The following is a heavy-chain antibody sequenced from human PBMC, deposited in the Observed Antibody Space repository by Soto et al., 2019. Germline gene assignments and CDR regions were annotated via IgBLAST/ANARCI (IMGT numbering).Heavy chain of an antibody. CDR1: GYSFTSYW. CDR3: ARPYYDSSGYGVGAPDY. D-gene: IGHD3-22*01. V-gene: IGHV5-51*01. CDR2: IYPGDSDT. Sequence: GESLKISGKGSGYSFTSYWIGWVRQMPGKGLEWMGIIYPGDSDTRYSPSFQGQVTISADKSISTAYLQWSSLKASDTAMYYCARPYYDSSGYGVGAPDYWGQGTLVTVSS. J-gene: IGHJ4*02.